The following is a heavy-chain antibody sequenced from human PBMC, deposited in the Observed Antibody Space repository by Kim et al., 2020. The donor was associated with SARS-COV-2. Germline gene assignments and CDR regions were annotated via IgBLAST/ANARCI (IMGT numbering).Heavy chain of an antibody. Sequence: TRDSQKLKGRVTITRDTSATTAYVELSSLRPEDTAVYYCAREQQRGGFAIWGPGTVVTVSS. D-gene: IGHD6-13*01. CDR2: T. CDR3: AREQQRGGFAI. J-gene: IGHJ3*02. V-gene: IGHV1-3*01.